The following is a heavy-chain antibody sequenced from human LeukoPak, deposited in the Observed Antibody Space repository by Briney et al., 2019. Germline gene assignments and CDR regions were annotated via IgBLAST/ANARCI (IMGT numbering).Heavy chain of an antibody. J-gene: IGHJ5*02. V-gene: IGHV4-34*01. CDR2: INHSGST. CDR1: GGSFSGYY. Sequence: SPSETLSLTCAVYGGSFSGYYWSWIRRPPGKGLEWIGEINHSGSTNYNPSLKSRVTISVDTSKNQFSLKLSSVTAADTAVYYCARGSTTAKFDPWGQGTLVTVSS. CDR3: ARGSTTAKFDP. D-gene: IGHD6-25*01.